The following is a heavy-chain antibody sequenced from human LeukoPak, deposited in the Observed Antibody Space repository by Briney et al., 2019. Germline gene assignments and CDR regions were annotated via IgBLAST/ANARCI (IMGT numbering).Heavy chain of an antibody. CDR2: INPNSGST. Sequence: ASVKVSCKASGYTFIGYYMHWVRQAPGQGLEWMGWINPNSGSTNYAQKSQGRVTMTRDTSSSTAYMELSRLRVDDTAVYYCVRDDYVWGSSRINWFDPWGQGTLVTVSS. J-gene: IGHJ5*02. CDR3: VRDDYVWGSSRINWFDP. D-gene: IGHD3-16*01. CDR1: GYTFIGYY. V-gene: IGHV1-2*02.